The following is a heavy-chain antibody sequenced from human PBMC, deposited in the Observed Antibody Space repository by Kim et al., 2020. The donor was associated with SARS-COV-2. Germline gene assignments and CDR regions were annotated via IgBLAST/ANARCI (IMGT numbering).Heavy chain of an antibody. CDR1: GFTFSNAW. D-gene: IGHD3-10*01. J-gene: IGHJ4*02. Sequence: GGSLRLSCAASGFTFSNAWMSWVRQAPGKGLEWVGRIKSKTDGGTTDYAAPVKGRFTISRDDSKNTLYLQMNSLKTEDTAVYYCTTSLWFGELYLVYWGQGTLVTVSS. V-gene: IGHV3-15*01. CDR3: TTSLWFGELYLVY. CDR2: IKSKTDGGTT.